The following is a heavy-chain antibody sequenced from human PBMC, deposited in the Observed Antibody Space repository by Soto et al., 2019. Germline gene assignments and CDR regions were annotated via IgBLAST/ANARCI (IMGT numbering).Heavy chain of an antibody. J-gene: IGHJ6*03. Sequence: GGSLRLSCAASGFTFSSYSMNWVRQAPGKGLEWVSYISSSSSTIYYADSVKGRFTISRDNAKNSLYLQMNSLRAEDTAVYYCAREAVDDFWSGRTTYYYYYYMDVWGKGTTVTVSS. CDR3: AREAVDDFWSGRTTYYYYYYMDV. D-gene: IGHD3-3*01. V-gene: IGHV3-48*01. CDR1: GFTFSSYS. CDR2: ISSSSSTI.